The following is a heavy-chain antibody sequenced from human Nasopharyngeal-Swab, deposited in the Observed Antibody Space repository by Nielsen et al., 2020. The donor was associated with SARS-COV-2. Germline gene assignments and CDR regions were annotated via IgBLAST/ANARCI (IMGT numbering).Heavy chain of an antibody. Sequence: GGSLRLSCAASGFTFSSYGMHWVRQAPGKGLEWVAVISYDGSNKYYADSVKGRFTISRDNAKNSLYLQMNSLRAEDTAVYYCARDVWITMVRGVIDYWGQGTLVTVSS. CDR2: ISYDGSNK. J-gene: IGHJ4*02. D-gene: IGHD3-10*01. CDR1: GFTFSSYG. CDR3: ARDVWITMVRGVIDY. V-gene: IGHV3-30*03.